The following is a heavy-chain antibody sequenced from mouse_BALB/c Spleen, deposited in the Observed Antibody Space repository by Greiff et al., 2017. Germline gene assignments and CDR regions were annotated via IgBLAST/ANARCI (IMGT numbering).Heavy chain of an antibody. Sequence: EVQRVESGGGLVQPGGSRKLSCAASGFTFSSFGMHWVRQAPEKGLEWVAYISSGSSTIYYADTVKGRFTISRDNPKNTLFLQMTSLRSEDTAMYYCARRNGNYYAMDYWGQGTSVTVSS. CDR3: ARRNGNYYAMDY. CDR1: GFTFSSFG. CDR2: ISSGSSTI. V-gene: IGHV5-17*02. D-gene: IGHD2-1*01. J-gene: IGHJ4*01.